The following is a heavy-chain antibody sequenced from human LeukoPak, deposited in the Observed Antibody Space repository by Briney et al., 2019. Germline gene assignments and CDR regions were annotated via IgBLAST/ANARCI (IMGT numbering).Heavy chain of an antibody. Sequence: GGSLRLSCAVSGVTVSSTDMSWVRQAPGKGLEWVSVIFSGGGTYYTGSVKGRSTISRDNAKNSLYLQMNSLRAEDTAVYYCARLVTTVIGAFDIWGQGTMVTVSS. CDR3: ARLVTTVIGAFDI. J-gene: IGHJ3*02. CDR2: IFSGGGT. CDR1: GVTVSSTD. V-gene: IGHV3-53*01. D-gene: IGHD4-17*01.